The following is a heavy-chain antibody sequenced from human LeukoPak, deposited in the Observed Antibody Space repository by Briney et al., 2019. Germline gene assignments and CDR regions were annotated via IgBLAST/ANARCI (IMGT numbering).Heavy chain of an antibody. CDR1: GGSISSYY. J-gene: IGHJ4*02. V-gene: IGHV4-59*01. CDR3: ARVAQDTAMVTTYFDY. D-gene: IGHD5-18*01. CDR2: IYYSGST. Sequence: PSETLSLTCTVSGGSISSYYWSWIRQPPGKGLEWIGYIYYSGSTNYNPSLKSRVTISVDTSKNQFSLKLSSVTAADTAVYYCARVAQDTAMVTTYFDYWGQGTLVTVSS.